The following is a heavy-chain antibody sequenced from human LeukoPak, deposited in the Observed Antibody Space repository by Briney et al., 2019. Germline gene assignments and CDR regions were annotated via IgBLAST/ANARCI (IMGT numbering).Heavy chain of an antibody. D-gene: IGHD6-19*01. CDR1: GDSTSSGRYF. Sequence: PSETLSLTCTVSGDSTSSGRYFWSWIRQPAGKGLEWIVRVYRSGSTNYNPSLKSRVTISVDTSKNQFSLKLSSVTAADTAVYYCARGIYSSGWSWDYYFDYWGQGTLVTVSS. CDR2: VYRSGST. CDR3: ARGIYSSGWSWDYYFDY. V-gene: IGHV4-61*02. J-gene: IGHJ4*02.